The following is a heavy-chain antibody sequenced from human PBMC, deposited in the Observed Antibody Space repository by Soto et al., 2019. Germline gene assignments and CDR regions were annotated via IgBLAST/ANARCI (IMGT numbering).Heavy chain of an antibody. Sequence: GASVKVSCKASGGTFSSYAISWVRQAPGQGLEWMGGIIPIFGTANYAQKFQGRVAITADESTSTAYMELSSLRSEDTAVYYCAIIGYSSGWYWGLDPWGQGTLVTVSS. CDR3: AIIGYSSGWYWGLDP. CDR1: GGTFSSYA. J-gene: IGHJ5*02. V-gene: IGHV1-69*13. CDR2: IIPIFGTA. D-gene: IGHD6-19*01.